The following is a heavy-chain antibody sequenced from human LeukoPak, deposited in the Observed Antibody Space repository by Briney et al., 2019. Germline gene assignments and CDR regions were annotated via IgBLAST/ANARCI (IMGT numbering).Heavy chain of an antibody. CDR2: IKQDGGET. CDR3: AKDDAWGGFQD. V-gene: IGHV3-7*03. Sequence: PGGSLRLTCAASGFTFSSHWMSWVRQAPGKGLEWVANIKQDGGETYYVDSVKGRFTVTRDNSKNTLYLQMNSLRAEDTAVYYCAKDDAWGGFQDWGPGAPVTASS. J-gene: IGHJ1*01. CDR1: GFTFSSHW. D-gene: IGHD3-16*01.